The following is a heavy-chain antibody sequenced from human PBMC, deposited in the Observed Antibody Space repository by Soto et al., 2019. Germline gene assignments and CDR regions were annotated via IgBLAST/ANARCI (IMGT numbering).Heavy chain of an antibody. V-gene: IGHV3-74*01. J-gene: IGHJ6*02. CDR2: INSGGNIT. CDR1: GFALSRYW. D-gene: IGHD2-21*01. Sequence: GGSLRLSXTASGFALSRYWMYWVRQAPGKGLVWVSHINSGGNITPYPDSVRGRFTISRDNSKNTLYLDMHSLTTDDTAVYFCARSLWSPYFYYGLDVWGQGTTVTAP. CDR3: ARSLWSPYFYYGLDV.